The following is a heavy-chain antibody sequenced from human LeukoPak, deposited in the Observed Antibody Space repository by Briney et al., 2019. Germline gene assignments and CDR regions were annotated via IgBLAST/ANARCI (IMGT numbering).Heavy chain of an antibody. CDR2: ISSSSNSI. V-gene: IGHV3-21*01. CDR3: ARGPSCSSTSCYTTGLLDY. Sequence: PGGSLRLSCTASGFTFSIYRMNWLRPAPGKGLEWGSSISSSSNSIYYADSVKGQFTLSRDNAKNSLYLQMNSLRDEDTAVYYCARGPSCSSTSCYTTGLLDYWGQGTLVTVSS. CDR1: GFTFSIYR. J-gene: IGHJ4*02. D-gene: IGHD2-2*01.